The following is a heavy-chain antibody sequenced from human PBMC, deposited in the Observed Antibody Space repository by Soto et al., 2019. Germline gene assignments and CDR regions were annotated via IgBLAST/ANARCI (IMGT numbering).Heavy chain of an antibody. CDR2: IVVGSGNT. J-gene: IGHJ3*02. CDR3: AAGYSYGPDAFDI. Sequence: SVKVSCKASGFTFTSSAMQWVRQARGQRLEWIGWIVVGSGNTNYAQKFQERVTITRDMSTSTAYIELSSLRSEDTALYYCAAGYSYGPDAFDIWGQGTMVTVSS. D-gene: IGHD5-18*01. CDR1: GFTFTSSA. V-gene: IGHV1-58*02.